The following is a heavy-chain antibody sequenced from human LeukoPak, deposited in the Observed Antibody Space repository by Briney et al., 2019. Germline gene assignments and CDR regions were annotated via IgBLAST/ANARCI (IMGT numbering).Heavy chain of an antibody. Sequence: SETLSLTCTVSGGSISSSSYYWGWIRQPPGKGLEWIGSIYYSGSTYYNPSLKSRVTISVDTSKNQFSLKLSSVTAADTAVYYCARDLKEQLVLGYYYYYMDVWGKGTTVTVSS. CDR2: IYYSGST. J-gene: IGHJ6*03. D-gene: IGHD6-6*01. CDR1: GGSISSSSYY. V-gene: IGHV4-39*07. CDR3: ARDLKEQLVLGYYYYYMDV.